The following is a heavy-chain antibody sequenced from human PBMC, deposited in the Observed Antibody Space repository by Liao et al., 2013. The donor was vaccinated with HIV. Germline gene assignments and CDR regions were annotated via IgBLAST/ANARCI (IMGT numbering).Heavy chain of an antibody. CDR3: ARPFEY. J-gene: IGHJ4*02. CDR1: GYSVTSGFY. V-gene: IGHV4-38-2*01. Sequence: QVQLRESGPGLVKPSETLSLTCDVSGYSVTSGFYWGWIRQPPGKGLEWIGSIYHSGTAHYNPSLESRVTMSVDTSKNQFSLRLTSVTAADTAVYYCARPFEYWGQGTLVFVSS. CDR2: IYHSGTA.